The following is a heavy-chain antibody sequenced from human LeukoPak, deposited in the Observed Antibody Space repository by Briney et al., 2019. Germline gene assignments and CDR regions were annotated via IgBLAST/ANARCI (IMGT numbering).Heavy chain of an antibody. V-gene: IGHV4-61*02. J-gene: IGHJ4*02. CDR1: GGSISSTSYY. CDR3: AREPAPLRIGRYCSSTSCYTGNPPGDYFDY. D-gene: IGHD2-2*02. CDR2: IYTSGST. Sequence: PSETLSLTCTVSGGSISSTSYYWGWIRQPAGKGLEWIGRIYTSGSTNYNPSLKSRVTMSVDTSKNQFSLKLSSVTVADTAVYYCAREPAPLRIGRYCSSTSCYTGNPPGDYFDYWGQGTLVTVSS.